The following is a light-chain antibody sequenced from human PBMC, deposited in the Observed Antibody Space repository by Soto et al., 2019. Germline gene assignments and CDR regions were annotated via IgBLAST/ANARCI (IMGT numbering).Light chain of an antibody. CDR1: QSVSSY. CDR3: QQRSNWP. V-gene: IGKV3-11*01. J-gene: IGKJ2*01. CDR2: DAS. Sequence: EIVLTQSPATLSLSPGERATLSCRASQSVSSYLAWYQQKPGQAPRLLIYDASNRATGIPARFSGSGSGTDFTLTISSLEPEDFEVYSGQQRSNWPFGRGTKLRSN.